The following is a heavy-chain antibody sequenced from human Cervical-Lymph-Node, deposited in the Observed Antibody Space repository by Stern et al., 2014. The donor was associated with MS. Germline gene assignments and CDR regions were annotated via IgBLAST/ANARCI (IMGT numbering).Heavy chain of an antibody. J-gene: IGHJ4*02. V-gene: IGHV3-30-3*01. D-gene: IGHD4-17*01. CDR1: GLTFSVYG. CDR3: VSRYDYGDYIY. CDR2: ISHDGIKK. Sequence: QVQLVQSGGGVVQPGTSLRLSCEASGLTFSVYGFYWVRPAPGTGLEWVAFISHDGIKKYADSMKGRFTVSRDNSRNTLYLQMNSLRTEDTALYYCVSRYDYGDYIYWGQGSLVTVSS.